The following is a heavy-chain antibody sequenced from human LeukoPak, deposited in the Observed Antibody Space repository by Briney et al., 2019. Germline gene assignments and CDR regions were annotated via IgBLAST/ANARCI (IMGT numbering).Heavy chain of an antibody. J-gene: IGHJ6*03. CDR3: VRGVPGVYSYYYMDV. CDR2: IYGDNGDT. CDR1: GYSFTTYA. V-gene: IGHV1-3*03. Sequence: GASVKVSCKASGYSFTTYAMNWVRQAPGQRLEWMGWIYGDNGDTKYSQEFQGRVTITRDTSASTVYMELSSLRSEDMAVYYCVRGVPGVYSYYYMDVWGKGTTVTVSS. D-gene: IGHD2-8*01.